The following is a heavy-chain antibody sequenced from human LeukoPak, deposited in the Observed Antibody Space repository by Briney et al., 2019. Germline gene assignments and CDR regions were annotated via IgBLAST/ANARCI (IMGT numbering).Heavy chain of an antibody. D-gene: IGHD2-2*03. Sequence: APVKVSCKASGGTFTSYTISWVRQAPGPGPQWMGRIIPILGITNYAQKFQGRVTITADESTSTADMELSSLRSEDTAVYYCASGYCSSTSCYLYWFDPWGQGTLVTVSS. J-gene: IGHJ5*02. CDR1: GGTFTSYT. V-gene: IGHV1-69*02. CDR3: ASGYCSSTSCYLYWFDP. CDR2: IIPILGIT.